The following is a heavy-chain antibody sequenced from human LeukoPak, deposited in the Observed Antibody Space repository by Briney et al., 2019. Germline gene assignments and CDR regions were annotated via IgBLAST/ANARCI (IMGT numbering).Heavy chain of an antibody. CDR1: GYTLTELS. Sequence: ASVKVSCKVSGYTLTELSMHWVRQAPGKGLEWMGGFDPEDGETIYAQKFQGRVTMTEDTSTDTAYMELSSLRSEDTAVYYCATDFLRLSPGVPWGQGTLVTVSS. D-gene: IGHD3-10*01. CDR3: ATDFLRLSPGVP. J-gene: IGHJ5*02. V-gene: IGHV1-24*01. CDR2: FDPEDGET.